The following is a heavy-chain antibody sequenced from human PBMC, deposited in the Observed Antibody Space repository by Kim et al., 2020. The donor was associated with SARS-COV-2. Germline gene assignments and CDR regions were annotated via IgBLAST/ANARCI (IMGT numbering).Heavy chain of an antibody. D-gene: IGHD6-13*01. Sequence: GGSLRLSCAASGFTFSDYYMTWIRQAPGKGLEWVSYISGSGGAMYYADSVKGRFTISRDNSKTSLFLQMNSLRPEDTAVYYCARAKLAAGTDNNNYYYCMDVWGKGTTVTVSS. CDR1: GFTFSDYY. CDR3: ARAKLAAGTDNNNYYYCMDV. CDR2: ISGSGGAM. J-gene: IGHJ6*03. V-gene: IGHV3-11*01.